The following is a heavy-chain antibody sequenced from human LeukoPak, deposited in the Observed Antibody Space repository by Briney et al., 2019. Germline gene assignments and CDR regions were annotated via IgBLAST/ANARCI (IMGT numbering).Heavy chain of an antibody. CDR3: ARELRSRVTIFGVVTRNAFDI. D-gene: IGHD3-3*01. CDR2: ISSYSA. CDR1: GYTFTNYG. J-gene: IGHJ3*02. V-gene: IGHV1-18*01. Sequence: ASVKVSCKTSGYTFTNYGVSWVRQAPGQGLEWMGWISSYSAYAQKFRGRLTMTTDTSTATAYMELSSLRSEDTAVYYCARELRSRVTIFGVVTRNAFDIWGQGTMVTVSS.